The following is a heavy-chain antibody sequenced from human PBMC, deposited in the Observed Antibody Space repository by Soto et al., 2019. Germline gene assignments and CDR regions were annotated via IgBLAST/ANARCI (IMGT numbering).Heavy chain of an antibody. CDR1: GGTFSSYA. CDR3: AGGFGVVTVRHFGY. Sequence: QVQLVQSGAEVKKPGSSVKVSCKASGGTFSSYAISWVRQAPGQGLEWMGGIIPIFGTANYAQKFQGRVTITGGESTSTAYMGVGSLGSEDTAVYYCAGGFGVVTVRHFGYWGQGTLVNVSS. J-gene: IGHJ4*02. V-gene: IGHV1-69*01. D-gene: IGHD3-3*01. CDR2: IIPIFGTA.